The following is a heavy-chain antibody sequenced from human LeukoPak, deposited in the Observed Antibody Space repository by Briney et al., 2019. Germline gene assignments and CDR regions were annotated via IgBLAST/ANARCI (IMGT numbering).Heavy chain of an antibody. CDR3: ARADIVVVVAAFDP. CDR1: GFTFSTYW. D-gene: IGHD2-15*01. J-gene: IGHJ5*02. CDR2: ISQDGSEK. Sequence: GGSLRLSCAASGFTFSTYWMSWVRQAPGKGLEWVANISQDGSEKYYVDSVKGRFTISRDNAKNSLYLQMNSLRAEDTAVYYCARADIVVVVAAFDPWGQGTLVPVSS. V-gene: IGHV3-7*02.